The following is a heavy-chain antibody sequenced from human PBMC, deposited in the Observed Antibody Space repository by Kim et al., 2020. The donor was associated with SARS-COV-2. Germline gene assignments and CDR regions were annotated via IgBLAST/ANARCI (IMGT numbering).Heavy chain of an antibody. CDR3: TRLLSSGWDRRIFNWFDP. J-gene: IGHJ5*02. V-gene: IGHV3-73*01. CDR2: IRSKANSYAS. Sequence: GGSLRLSCAASGFTFSGSAMHWVRQASGKGLEWVGRIRSKANSYASAYAASVKGRFTISRDDSKNTAYLQMNSLKTEDTAVYYCTRLLSSGWDRRIFNWFDPWGQGTLVTVSS. D-gene: IGHD6-19*01. CDR1: GFTFSGSA.